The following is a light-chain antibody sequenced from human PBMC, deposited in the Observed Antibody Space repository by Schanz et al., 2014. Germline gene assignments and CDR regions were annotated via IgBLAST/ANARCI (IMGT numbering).Light chain of an antibody. CDR1: ESVSTS. J-gene: IGKJ1*01. CDR3: QQYGRSLWT. V-gene: IGKV3-20*01. CDR2: DAS. Sequence: ELVLTQSPGALSLSPGERATLSCRATESVSTSLAWYQQKPGQSPSLLVYDASIRATGIPDRFSGAGSGKDFTLTISRLEPDDFAVYYCQQYGRSLWTFGQGTKVEI.